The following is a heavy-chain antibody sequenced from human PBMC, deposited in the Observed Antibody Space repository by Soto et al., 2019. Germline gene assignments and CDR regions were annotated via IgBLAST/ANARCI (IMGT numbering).Heavy chain of an antibody. J-gene: IGHJ4*02. CDR1: GDSLSSNSAA. CDR3: ASESGSGWYGYYFDY. V-gene: IGHV6-1*01. Sequence: SQTLSLTCAISGDSLSSNSAAWNWSRQSPSRGLEWLGRTYYRSKWYNDYAVSVKSRITINPDTSKNQFSLQLNSVTPEDTAVYYCASESGSGWYGYYFDYWGQGTLVTVSS. CDR2: TYYRSKWYN. D-gene: IGHD6-19*01.